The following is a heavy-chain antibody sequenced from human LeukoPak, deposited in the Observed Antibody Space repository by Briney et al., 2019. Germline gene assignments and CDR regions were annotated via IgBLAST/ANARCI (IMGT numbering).Heavy chain of an antibody. CDR2: ISGSGGST. CDR3: AKDGSYDSSGYYSLDSAGMDV. Sequence: GGSLRLSCAVSGFTFSRHAMSWVRQAPGKGLEWVSGISGSGGSTDYAESVEGRFTISRDNSKNTLYLQMNSLRVEDTAVYYCAKDGSYDSSGYYSLDSAGMDVWGQGTTVTVSS. D-gene: IGHD3-22*01. J-gene: IGHJ6*02. V-gene: IGHV3-23*01. CDR1: GFTFSRHA.